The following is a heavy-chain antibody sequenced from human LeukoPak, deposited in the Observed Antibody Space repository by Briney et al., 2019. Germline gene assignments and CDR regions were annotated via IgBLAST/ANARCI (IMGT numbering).Heavy chain of an antibody. V-gene: IGHV1-69*13. J-gene: IGHJ4*02. CDR3: ARERRITMVRGVYFDY. Sequence: ASVKVSCKASGGTFSSYAISWVRQAPGQGLEWMGGIIPIFGTANYAQKFQGRVTITADESTSTAYMELSSLRSEDTAVYYCARERRITMVRGVYFDYWGQGTLVTVSS. CDR1: GGTFSSYA. D-gene: IGHD3-10*01. CDR2: IIPIFGTA.